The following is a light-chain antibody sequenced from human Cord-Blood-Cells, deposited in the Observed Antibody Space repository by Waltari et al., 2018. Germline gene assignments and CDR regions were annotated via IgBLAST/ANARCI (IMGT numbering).Light chain of an antibody. J-gene: IGKJ3*01. V-gene: IGKV3-15*01. CDR1: QSVSSN. Sequence: EIVMTQSPATLSVSPGERATLTCRASQSVSSNLAWYQQKPGQAPRLLIYDASNMATGIPARFSGSGSGTEFTLTISSLQSEDFAVYYCQQYNNWPFTFGPGTKVDIK. CDR2: DAS. CDR3: QQYNNWPFT.